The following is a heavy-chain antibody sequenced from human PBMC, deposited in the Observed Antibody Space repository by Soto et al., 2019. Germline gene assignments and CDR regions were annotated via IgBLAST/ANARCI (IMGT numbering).Heavy chain of an antibody. J-gene: IGHJ6*02. CDR3: NLIWVPYDYYGMDV. Sequence: SVKVACKASGGTFSSYAVSSVGQAPGQGLEWMGGIIPIFGTANYAQKLQGRVTITADESTSTAYMELSSLRSEDTAVYYCNLIWVPYDYYGMDVWRQGTTVTVYS. CDR2: IIPIFGTA. D-gene: IGHD3-16*01. CDR1: GGTFSSYA. V-gene: IGHV1-69*13.